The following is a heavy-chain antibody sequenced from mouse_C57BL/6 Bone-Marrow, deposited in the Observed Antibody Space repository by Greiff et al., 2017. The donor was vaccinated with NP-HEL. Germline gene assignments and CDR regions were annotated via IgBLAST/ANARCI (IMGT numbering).Heavy chain of an antibody. CDR1: GFTFSDYY. J-gene: IGHJ2*01. V-gene: IGHV5-12*01. CDR3: ARHYYDYGFFDY. D-gene: IGHD2-4*01. CDR2: ISNGGGST. Sequence: EVQVVESGGGLVQPGGSLKLSCAASGFTFSDYYMYWVRQTPEKRLEWVAYISNGGGSTYYPDTVKGRFTISRDNAKNTLYLQMSRLKSEDTAMYYCARHYYDYGFFDYWGQGTTLTVSS.